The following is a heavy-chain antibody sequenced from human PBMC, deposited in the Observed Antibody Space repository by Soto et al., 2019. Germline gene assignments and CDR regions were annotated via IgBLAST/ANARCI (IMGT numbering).Heavy chain of an antibody. V-gene: IGHV4-59*01. CDR1: GGSISSDY. CDR2: IYYSGST. J-gene: IGHJ4*02. D-gene: IGHD1-7*01. CDR3: ARGVTYNWNYGVFSGYFDY. Sequence: PSETLSLTCTVSGGSISSDYWSWIRQPPGKGLEWIGYIYYSGSTNYNPSLKSRVTISVDTSKNQFSLKMSSVTAADTAVYYCARGVTYNWNYGVFSGYFDYWGQGTLVTVSS.